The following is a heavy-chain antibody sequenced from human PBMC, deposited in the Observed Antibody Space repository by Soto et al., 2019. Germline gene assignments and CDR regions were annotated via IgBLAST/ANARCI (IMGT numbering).Heavy chain of an antibody. J-gene: IGHJ4*01. CDR1: GFAFYYYN. V-gene: IGHV3-21*01. CDR3: AREGGTNYTDYYFDL. CDR2: ISGSGIDI. D-gene: IGHD4-4*01. Sequence: GGSLRLSCAASGFAFYYYNMNWVRQAPGRGLEWVSSISGSGIDIHFTDSVKGRFTISRDNAKTSLYLQMDSLRPEDTAIYYFAREGGTNYTDYYFDLWGHGALVNVSS.